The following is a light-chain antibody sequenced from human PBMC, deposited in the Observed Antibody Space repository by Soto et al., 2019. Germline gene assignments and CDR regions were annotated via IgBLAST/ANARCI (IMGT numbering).Light chain of an antibody. CDR1: LSVASTY. CDR2: GAS. Sequence: EIVLTQSPATLSLSPGEGATLSCRASLSVASTYLAWYQQKPGLAPRLIIYGASNRASGTPDRFSGGGSGTDFTLTISRLEPEDFAVYYCQQYGSSSFTFGQGTKLEIK. CDR3: QQYGSSSFT. J-gene: IGKJ2*01. V-gene: IGKV3-20*01.